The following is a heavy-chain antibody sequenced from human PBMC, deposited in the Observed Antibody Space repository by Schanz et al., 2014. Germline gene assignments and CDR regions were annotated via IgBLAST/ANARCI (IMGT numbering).Heavy chain of an antibody. CDR1: GFTVSSNY. J-gene: IGHJ4*02. D-gene: IGHD5-12*01. Sequence: EVQLVESGGGFVQPGGSLRLSCVASGFTVSSNYMNWVRQAPGKGLEWVSYISRSSSTIYYADSVKGRFTLSRDNAKNSMYLQMNSLRVEDTAVYYCARDPNSVNEIDYWGQGTLVTVSS. CDR2: ISRSSSTI. CDR3: ARDPNSVNEIDY. V-gene: IGHV3-48*04.